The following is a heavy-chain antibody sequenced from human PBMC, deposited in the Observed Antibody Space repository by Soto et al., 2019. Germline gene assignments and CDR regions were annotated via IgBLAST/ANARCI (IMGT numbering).Heavy chain of an antibody. V-gene: IGHV4-34*01. CDR3: ARVSRGAAAVHVGDY. Sequence: SETLSLTCAVYGGSFSGYYWSWIRQPPGKGLEWIGEINHSGSTNYNPSLKSRVTISVDTSKNQFSLKLSSVTAADTAVYYCARVSRGAAAVHVGDYWGQRNLLPVSS. D-gene: IGHD6-13*01. CDR1: GGSFSGYY. CDR2: INHSGST. J-gene: IGHJ4*02.